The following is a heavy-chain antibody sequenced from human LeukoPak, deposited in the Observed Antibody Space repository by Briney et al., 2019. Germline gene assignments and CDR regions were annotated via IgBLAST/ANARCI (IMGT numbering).Heavy chain of an antibody. V-gene: IGHV3-33*01. J-gene: IGHJ5*02. CDR3: ARELGYCSSTSCYLDP. D-gene: IGHD2-2*01. Sequence: GGSLRLSCAASGFTFSSYGMHWVRQAPGKGLEWVAVIWYDGSNKYYADSVKGRFTISRDNSKNTLYLQMNSLRAEDTAVYYCARELGYCSSTSCYLDPWGQGTLVTVSS. CDR1: GFTFSSYG. CDR2: IWYDGSNK.